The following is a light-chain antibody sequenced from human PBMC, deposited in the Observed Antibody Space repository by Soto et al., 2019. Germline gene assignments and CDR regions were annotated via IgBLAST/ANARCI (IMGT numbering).Light chain of an antibody. CDR3: QQYNNWPST. J-gene: IGKJ1*01. V-gene: IGKV3-15*01. CDR2: GAS. Sequence: IVLTRSPGPLSFSPCVRATVSCMNSQPLSSSFLAWYQQTPGQAPRLLIHGASTRATGFPARFSGSGSGTDFTLTISSLQSEDFAGYYCQQYNNWPSTFGQGTKVDIK. CDR1: QPLSSS.